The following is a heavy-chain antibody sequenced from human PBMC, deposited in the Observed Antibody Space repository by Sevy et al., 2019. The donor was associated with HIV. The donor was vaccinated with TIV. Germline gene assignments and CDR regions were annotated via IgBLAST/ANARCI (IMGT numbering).Heavy chain of an antibody. CDR3: ARVSTWDGYNARYLDY. Sequence: SETLSLTCTVSGGSISSYYWSWIRQPPGKGLEWIGYIYYSGSTNYNPSLKSRVTISVDTSKNQFSLKLSSVTAADTAVYYCARVSTWDGYNARYLDYWGQGTLVTVSS. CDR2: IYYSGST. D-gene: IGHD5-12*01. V-gene: IGHV4-59*01. J-gene: IGHJ4*02. CDR1: GGSISSYY.